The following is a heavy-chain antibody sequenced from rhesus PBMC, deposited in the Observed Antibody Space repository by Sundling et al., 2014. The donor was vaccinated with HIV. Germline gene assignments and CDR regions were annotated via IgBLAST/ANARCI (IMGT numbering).Heavy chain of an antibody. V-gene: IGHV3S42*01. CDR2: ITSGGDSS. Sequence: EVQLVESGGGLVQPGGSLRLSCAVSGFTFSNYGMFWVRQAPGKGLEWISGITSGGDSSYYADSVKGRFIVSRDNSKNTLSLQMNSLRPEDTAVYYCASSGHLDFWGRGRSWSPSP. CDR3: ASSGHLDF. CDR1: GFTFSNYG. J-gene: IGHJ4*01. D-gene: IGHD5-24*01.